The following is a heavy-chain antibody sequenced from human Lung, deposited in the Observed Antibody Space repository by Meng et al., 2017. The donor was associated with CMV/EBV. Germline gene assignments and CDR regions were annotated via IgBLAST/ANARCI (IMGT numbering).Heavy chain of an antibody. CDR2: ISAYNGDT. CDR1: GYTSTDYG. D-gene: IGHD2-2*01. J-gene: IGHJ5*02. CDR3: ARDLQYCGSTSCYDDCFDP. V-gene: IGHV1-18*01. Sequence: ASXXVSXKASGYTSTDYGISWVRQAPGQGLEWMGWISAYNGDTNYARNLRGRVTMTTDTSTTTAYMELRNLRSDDTAVYYCARDLQYCGSTSCYDDCFDPWXQGTLVTVSS.